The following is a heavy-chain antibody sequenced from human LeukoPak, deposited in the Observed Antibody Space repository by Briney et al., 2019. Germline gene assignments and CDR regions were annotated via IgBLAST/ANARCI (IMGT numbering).Heavy chain of an antibody. CDR3: ASRIHCSSTSCYEDYGMDV. D-gene: IGHD2-2*01. CDR2: IIPILGIA. Sequence: ASVKVSCKASGGTFSSYAISWVRQAPGQGLEWMGRIIPILGIANYAQKFQGRVTITADKSTSTAYMELSSLRSEDTAVYYCASRIHCSSTSCYEDYGMDVWGQGTTVTVPS. V-gene: IGHV1-69*04. CDR1: GGTFSSYA. J-gene: IGHJ6*02.